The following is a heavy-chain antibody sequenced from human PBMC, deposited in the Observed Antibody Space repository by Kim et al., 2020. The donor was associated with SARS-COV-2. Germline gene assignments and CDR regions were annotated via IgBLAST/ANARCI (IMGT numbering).Heavy chain of an antibody. V-gene: IGHV3-15*01. D-gene: IGHD3-10*01. J-gene: IGHJ6*02. CDR1: GFTFSNAW. Sequence: GGSLRLSCAASGFTFSNAWMSWVRQAPGKGLEWVGRIKSKTDGGTTDYAAPVKGRFTISRDDSKNKLYLQMNSLKTEDTAVYYCTTWDYGSGISYYYYGMDVWGQGTTVTVPS. CDR3: TTWDYGSGISYYYYGMDV. CDR2: IKSKTDGGTT.